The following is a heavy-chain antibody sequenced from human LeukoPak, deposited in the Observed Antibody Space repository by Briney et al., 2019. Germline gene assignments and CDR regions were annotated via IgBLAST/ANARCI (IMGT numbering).Heavy chain of an antibody. V-gene: IGHV4-39*07. Sequence: SETLSLTCTVSGGSISSSSYYWGWIRQPPGKGLEWIGSIYYSGSTYYNPSLKSRVTISVDTSKNQFSLRLSSVTAADRAVYYCARLYGGSYIYWGQGTLVTVSS. CDR2: IYYSGST. D-gene: IGHD1-26*01. CDR1: GGSISSSSYY. J-gene: IGHJ4*02. CDR3: ARLYGGSYIY.